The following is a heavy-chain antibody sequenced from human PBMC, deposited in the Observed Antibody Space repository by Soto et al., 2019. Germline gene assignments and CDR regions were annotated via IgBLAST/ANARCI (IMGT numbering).Heavy chain of an antibody. CDR3: ARALGSDSSGYYYEDAFDI. J-gene: IGHJ3*02. CDR2: ISSSGSTI. Sequence: GSLRLSCAASGFTFSSYEMNWVRQAPGKGLEWVSYISSSGSTIYCADSVKGRFTISRDNAKNSLYLQMNSLRAEDTAVYYCARALGSDSSGYYYEDAFDIWGQGTMVTVSS. D-gene: IGHD3-22*01. V-gene: IGHV3-48*03. CDR1: GFTFSSYE.